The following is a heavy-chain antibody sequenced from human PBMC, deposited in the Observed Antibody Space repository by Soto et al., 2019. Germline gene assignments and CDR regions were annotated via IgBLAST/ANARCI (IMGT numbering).Heavy chain of an antibody. CDR2: ISYDGSNK. V-gene: IGHV3-30*18. CDR3: AKEGYDSSGYYMRY. J-gene: IGHJ4*02. D-gene: IGHD3-22*01. CDR1: GFTFSSYG. Sequence: GGSLRPSCAASGFTFSSYGMHWVRQAPGKGLEWVAVISYDGSNKYYADSVKGRFTISRDNSKNTLYLQMNSLRAEDTAVYYCAKEGYDSSGYYMRYWGQGTLVTVSS.